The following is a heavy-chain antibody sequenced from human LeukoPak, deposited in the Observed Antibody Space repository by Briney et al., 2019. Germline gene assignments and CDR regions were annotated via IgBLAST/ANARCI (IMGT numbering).Heavy chain of an antibody. CDR2: IVVGSGNT. CDR3: AADSNFWSGYYEETQFDP. Sequence: GASVKVSCKASGFTFTSSAMQGVRQARGQRLAWIGWIVVGSGNTNYAQKFQERVTITRDMSTSTAYMELSSLISEDTVVYYCAADSNFWSGYYEETQFDPWGQGTLVTVSS. D-gene: IGHD3-3*01. J-gene: IGHJ5*02. V-gene: IGHV1-58*02. CDR1: GFTFTSSA.